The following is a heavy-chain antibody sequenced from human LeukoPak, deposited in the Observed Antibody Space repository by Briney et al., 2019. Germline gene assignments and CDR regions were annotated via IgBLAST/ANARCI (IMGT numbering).Heavy chain of an antibody. CDR1: GFTFGSSV. CDR3: AKKSFSTGAFDI. CDR2: VGGSDDTA. V-gene: IGHV3-23*01. J-gene: IGHJ3*02. D-gene: IGHD3-3*02. Sequence: GRSLRLSCAASGFTFGSSVMSWVRQAPGRGLEWVSSVGGSDDTANYAASVTGRFTISRDNSKTSVYLQMTNLGAEDTAIYYCAKKSFSTGAFDIWGQGTMVTVSS.